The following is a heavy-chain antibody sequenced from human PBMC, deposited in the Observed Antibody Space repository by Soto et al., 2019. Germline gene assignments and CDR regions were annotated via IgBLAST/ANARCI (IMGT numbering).Heavy chain of an antibody. V-gene: IGHV3-66*01. J-gene: IGHJ5*02. D-gene: IGHD3-3*01. CDR2: IYSGASA. Sequence: EVQLVESGGGLVQPGGSLRLSCAASGFIVTNSYMSWVRQAPGKGLEWLSSIYSGASAYYARSVKGRFIISRDSSQNTVYLQMNRLGDDDTAVYYCVRDRFTIFGVAETRFDTWGQGTLVTVSS. CDR3: VRDRFTIFGVAETRFDT. CDR1: GFIVTNSY.